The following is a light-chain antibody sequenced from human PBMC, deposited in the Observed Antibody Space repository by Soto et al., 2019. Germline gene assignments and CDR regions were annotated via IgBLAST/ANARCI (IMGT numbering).Light chain of an antibody. Sequence: QSVLTQPPSASGTPGQRVTISCSGSSSNVGSNTVNWYQQLPGTAPKLLIYSNNQRPSGVPDRFSGSKSGTSASLAISGLPSGDEADYYCAAWDDSLNAYVFATGTKVTVL. J-gene: IGLJ1*01. CDR1: SSNVGSNT. V-gene: IGLV1-44*01. CDR3: AAWDDSLNAYV. CDR2: SNN.